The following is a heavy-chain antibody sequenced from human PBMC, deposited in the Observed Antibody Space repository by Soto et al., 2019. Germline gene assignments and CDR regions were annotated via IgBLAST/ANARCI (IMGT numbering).Heavy chain of an antibody. CDR2: ISWNSGSI. J-gene: IGHJ3*02. CDR1: GFTFDDYA. Sequence: EVQLVESGGGLVQPGRSLRLSCAASGFTFDDYAMHWVRQAPGKGLEWVSGISWNSGSIGYADSVKGRFTISRDNAKNSLYLQMNSLRAEDTALYYCAKDTNYDILTGYSGAFDIWGQGTMVTVSS. V-gene: IGHV3-9*01. CDR3: AKDTNYDILTGYSGAFDI. D-gene: IGHD3-9*01.